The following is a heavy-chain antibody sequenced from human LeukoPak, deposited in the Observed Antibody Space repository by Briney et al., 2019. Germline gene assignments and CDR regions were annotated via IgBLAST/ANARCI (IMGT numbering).Heavy chain of an antibody. V-gene: IGHV1-8*01. CDR2: MNPNSGNT. D-gene: IGHD5-18*01. Sequence: ASVKVSCKASGYTFTSYDINWVRQATGQGLEWMGWMNPNSGNTGYAQKFQGRVTMTRNTSISTAYMELSSLRSEDTAVYYCARNPHGYSFGPNWFDPWGQGTLVTVSS. J-gene: IGHJ5*02. CDR1: GYTFTSYD. CDR3: ARNPHGYSFGPNWFDP.